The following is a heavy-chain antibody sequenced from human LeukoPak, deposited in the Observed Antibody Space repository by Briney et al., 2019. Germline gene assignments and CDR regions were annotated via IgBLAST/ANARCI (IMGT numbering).Heavy chain of an antibody. CDR3: ARKRDGGNPLGY. CDR1: GYTFTTYD. V-gene: IGHV1-8*01. D-gene: IGHD4-23*01. Sequence: ASVKVSCKASGYTFTTYDTNWVRQATGQGLEWMGWMNPNSVNTAYAQKFQGRVTMTRNTSISTAYMELSSLRSEDTAVYYCARKRDGGNPLGYWGQGTLVTV. J-gene: IGHJ4*02. CDR2: MNPNSVNT.